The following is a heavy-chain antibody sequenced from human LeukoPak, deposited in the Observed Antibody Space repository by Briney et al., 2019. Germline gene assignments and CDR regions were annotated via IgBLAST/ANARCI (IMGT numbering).Heavy chain of an antibody. CDR1: GFAFSNYA. D-gene: IGHD6-13*01. Sequence: GGSLRLSCAASGFAFSNYAMSWVRQAPGKGLEWVSSISDSGDRTYYADSVKGRFTISRDNSRNTLYLQMNSLGAEDTAIFYCVKLAGDWQQLPYWGQGTLVTVSS. J-gene: IGHJ4*02. CDR2: ISDSGDRT. CDR3: VKLAGDWQQLPY. V-gene: IGHV3-23*01.